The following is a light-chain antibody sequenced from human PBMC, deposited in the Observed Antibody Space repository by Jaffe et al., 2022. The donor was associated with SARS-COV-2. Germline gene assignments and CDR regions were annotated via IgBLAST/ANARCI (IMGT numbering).Light chain of an antibody. CDR3: QQGNSFPFT. J-gene: IGKJ3*01. CDR1: QVISNL. Sequence: DIRMTQSPSSVSASVGDTVSITCRASQVISNLLAWYQQKPGRAPSLLIYAASSLQRGVPSRFSGSGSGTNFTLTIGGLQPEDFATYYCQQGNSFPFTFGPGTKVDFK. V-gene: IGKV1-12*01. CDR2: AAS.